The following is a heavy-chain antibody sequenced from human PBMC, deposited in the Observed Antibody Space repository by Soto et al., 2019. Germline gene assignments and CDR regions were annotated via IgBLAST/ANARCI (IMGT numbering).Heavy chain of an antibody. J-gene: IGHJ6*02. CDR3: SRRRGPGLFYGADV. CDR2: IYFSGAT. D-gene: IGHD4-17*01. V-gene: IGHV4-61*01. Sequence: QVQLQESGPGLVKPSETLSLTCTVSGASIDRDTSYCIWSRLTPGKGLEWIGYIYFSGATNYNPSLKSRVSISADTSKNQFSLNLDSVTTADTAIYYCSRRRGPGLFYGADVWGQGTTVTVSS. CDR1: GASIDRDTSY.